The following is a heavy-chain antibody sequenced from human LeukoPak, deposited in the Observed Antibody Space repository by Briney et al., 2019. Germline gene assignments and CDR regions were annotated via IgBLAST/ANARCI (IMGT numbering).Heavy chain of an antibody. CDR1: GGSISSYY. Sequence: SETLSLTCTVSGGSISSYYWSWIRQPAGKGLEWIGRIYTSGSTNYNPSLKSRVTMSVDTSKNQFSLKLSSVTAADAAVYYCARAGYSYGTGYYFDYWGQGALVTVSS. J-gene: IGHJ4*02. CDR2: IYTSGST. CDR3: ARAGYSYGTGYYFDY. D-gene: IGHD5-18*01. V-gene: IGHV4-4*07.